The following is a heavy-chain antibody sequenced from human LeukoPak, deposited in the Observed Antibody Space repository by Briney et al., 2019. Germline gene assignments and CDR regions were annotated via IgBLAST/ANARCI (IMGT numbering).Heavy chain of an antibody. CDR2: IYSSGST. Sequence: SETLSLTCTVSGGSISNYYWSWIRQPAGKGLEWIGRIYSSGSTNYNPSLKSRVTMSVDTSKNQFSLKLSSVTAADTAVYYCARGDYYDSSGYYPPFDYWGQGTLVTVSS. J-gene: IGHJ4*02. V-gene: IGHV4-4*07. CDR3: ARGDYYDSSGYYPPFDY. D-gene: IGHD3-22*01. CDR1: GGSISNYY.